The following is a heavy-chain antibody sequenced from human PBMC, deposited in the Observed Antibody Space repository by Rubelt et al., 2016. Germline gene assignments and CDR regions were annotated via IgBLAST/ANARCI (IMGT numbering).Heavy chain of an antibody. D-gene: IGHD3-22*01. V-gene: IGHV3-7*01. Sequence: EVQLAESGGGLVQPGGSLRLSCAASGFTFSSFWMSWVRQAPGKGLEWVANVKPDGSETYYGDSVKGRFTISRDNAKNSLYLQMNSLRAEETAVYYCARLRISSGSIDWGQGTLVTVSS. CDR3: ARLRISSGSID. CDR1: GFTFSSFW. J-gene: IGHJ4*02. CDR2: VKPDGSET.